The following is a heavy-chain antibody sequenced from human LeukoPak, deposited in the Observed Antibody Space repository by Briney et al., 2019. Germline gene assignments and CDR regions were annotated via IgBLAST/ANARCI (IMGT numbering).Heavy chain of an antibody. CDR1: GFTLISYW. V-gene: IGHV3-7*01. Sequence: GGPLRFPFPPPGFTLISYWRTGVAQPPGRGRGGLAKLKQNGGEKYYVDSVKGRFTISRDSAKNSLYLQMNSLRAEDTAVYYCARVSVYSSGWYTFSAYYYYMDVWGKGTTVTVSS. J-gene: IGHJ6*03. D-gene: IGHD6-19*01. CDR3: ARVSVYSSGWYTFSAYYYYMDV. CDR2: LKQNGGEK.